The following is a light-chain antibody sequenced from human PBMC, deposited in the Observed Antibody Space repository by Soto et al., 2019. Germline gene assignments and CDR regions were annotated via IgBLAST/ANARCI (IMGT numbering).Light chain of an antibody. CDR3: QPYGNSHT. J-gene: IGKJ2*01. CDR2: GAS. CDR1: QSVSSNY. Sequence: EIVLTQSPGTLSLSPGERATLSCRASQSVSSNYLAWYQQKPGQAPRLLIYGASSRATGIPDRFSGSGSGTDFTLTISRLEPEDFAVYYCQPYGNSHTFGQGTKLEIK. V-gene: IGKV3-20*01.